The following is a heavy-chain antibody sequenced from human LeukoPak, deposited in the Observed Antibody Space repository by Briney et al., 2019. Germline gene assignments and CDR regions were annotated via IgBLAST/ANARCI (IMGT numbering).Heavy chain of an antibody. V-gene: IGHV4-34*01. D-gene: IGHD4-23*01. J-gene: IGHJ6*02. CDR2: INHSGST. CDR1: GGSFSGYY. Sequence: KPSETLSLTCAVYGGSFSGYYWSWIRQPPGKGLEWIGEINHSGSTNYNPSLKSRVTISVDTSKNQFSLKLSSVTAADTAVYYCARVRLRSTVVTHYGMDVWGQGTTVTVSS. CDR3: ARVRLRSTVVTHYGMDV.